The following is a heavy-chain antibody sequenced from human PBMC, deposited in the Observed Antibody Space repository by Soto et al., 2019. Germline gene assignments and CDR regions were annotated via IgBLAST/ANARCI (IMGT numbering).Heavy chain of an antibody. Sequence: GGSLRLSCAASGFTFSDYYMSWIRQAPGKGLEWVSYISSSGSTIYYADSVKGRFTISRDNAKNSLYLQMNSLRAEDTAVYYCARFPTVTTADYDDYYYYYMDVWGKGTTVTVSS. J-gene: IGHJ6*03. CDR2: ISSSGSTI. CDR3: ARFPTVTTADYDDYYYYYMDV. V-gene: IGHV3-11*01. D-gene: IGHD4-17*01. CDR1: GFTFSDYY.